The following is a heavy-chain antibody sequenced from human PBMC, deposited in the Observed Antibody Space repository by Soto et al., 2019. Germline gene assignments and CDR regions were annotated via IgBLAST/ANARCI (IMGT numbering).Heavy chain of an antibody. Sequence: QVQLVQSGAELKKPGASVKVSCKASEHSFTGNYMHWVRQAPGQGLEWMGWINPNSGDTNYAQKFQGRVNMTRDTSIRTVYMELSSLRSDDTAVYYCARSLIRFLDWVPDIYYYGMDVWGQGTAVTVSS. V-gene: IGHV1-2*02. CDR3: ARSLIRFLDWVPDIYYYGMDV. D-gene: IGHD3-3*01. J-gene: IGHJ6*02. CDR2: INPNSGDT. CDR1: EHSFTGNY.